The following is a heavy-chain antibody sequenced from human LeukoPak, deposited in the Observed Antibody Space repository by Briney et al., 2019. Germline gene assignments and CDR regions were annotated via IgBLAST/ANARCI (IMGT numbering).Heavy chain of an antibody. J-gene: IGHJ4*02. D-gene: IGHD3-22*01. Sequence: ASVKVSCKASGYTFTSYGISWVRQAPGQGLEWKGWISAYNGNTNYAQKLQGRVTMTTDTSTSTAYMELRSLRSDDTAVYYCARVRFDSSGYYYYFDYWGQGTLVTVSS. CDR1: GYTFTSYG. CDR2: ISAYNGNT. V-gene: IGHV1-18*01. CDR3: ARVRFDSSGYYYYFDY.